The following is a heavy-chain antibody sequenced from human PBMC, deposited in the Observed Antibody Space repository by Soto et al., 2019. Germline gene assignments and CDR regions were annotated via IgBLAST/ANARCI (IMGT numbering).Heavy chain of an antibody. CDR3: ARGVAGPLPWFDP. CDR1: GYTLTSYA. V-gene: IGHV1-3*01. CDR2: INAGNGNT. D-gene: IGHD6-19*01. J-gene: IGHJ5*02. Sequence: QVPLVQSGAEVKKPGASVKVSCKASGYTLTSYAMHWARQAPGPRLEWMGGINAGNGNTKYSQKLQGRVTITRDTSASTAYMELSSLRSEDTAVYYCARGVAGPLPWFDPWGQGTLVTVSS.